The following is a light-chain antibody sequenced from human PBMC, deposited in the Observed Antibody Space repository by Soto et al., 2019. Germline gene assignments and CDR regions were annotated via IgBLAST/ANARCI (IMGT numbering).Light chain of an antibody. CDR2: GAS. V-gene: IGKV3-20*01. CDR1: QSVSSSY. Sequence: EMVLTQSPGTLSLSPGERATLSCRAIQSVSSSYLAWYQQKPGQAPRLLIYGASSRATGIPDRFSGSGSGTDFTLTISRLEPEDFAVYYCQQYGSSPLTFGQGTRLEIK. CDR3: QQYGSSPLT. J-gene: IGKJ5*01.